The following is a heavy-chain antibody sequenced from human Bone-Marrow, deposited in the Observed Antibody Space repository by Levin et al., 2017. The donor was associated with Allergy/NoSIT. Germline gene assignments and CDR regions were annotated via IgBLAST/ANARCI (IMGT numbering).Heavy chain of an antibody. CDR3: ARLKGSGGYGNEALDV. CDR2: IYSSGIT. V-gene: IGHV4-59*08. CDR1: GGSSSRHY. J-gene: IGHJ3*01. D-gene: IGHD2-8*02. Sequence: PSETLSLTCSVSGGSSSRHYWSWIRQFPGKGLEWLGYIYSSGITNYNPSLKSRVSILLDTSKNQVSLRLSHVTAADTALYYCARLKGSGGYGNEALDVWGQGTMVSVSS.